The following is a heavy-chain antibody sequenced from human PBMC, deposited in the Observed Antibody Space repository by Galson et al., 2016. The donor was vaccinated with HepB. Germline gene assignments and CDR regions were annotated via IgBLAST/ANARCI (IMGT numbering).Heavy chain of an antibody. Sequence: TLSLTCSVSGGSISSDVNFWSWIRQHPGKGLEWIGYIFYNGSTFYNPSLRSRVSISVDTSKNQFSLKLSSVTAADTAVYYCVGSNWYEAFDVWGRGTMVSVS. CDR3: VGSNWYEAFDV. CDR2: IFYNGST. CDR1: GGSISSDVNF. V-gene: IGHV4-31*03. D-gene: IGHD6-13*01. J-gene: IGHJ3*01.